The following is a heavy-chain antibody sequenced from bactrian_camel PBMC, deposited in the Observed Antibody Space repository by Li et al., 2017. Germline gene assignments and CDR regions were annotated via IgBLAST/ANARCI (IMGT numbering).Heavy chain of an antibody. CDR3: AASTTLPGCQTLTPNY. J-gene: IGHJ4*01. CDR2: VDSEDDAVT. V-gene: IGHV3S6*01. Sequence: QVQLVESGGGTVEAGGSLRLSCTTSVPFNALSTCGYCMGWFRQAPGKEREGVAVLRVDSEDDAVTYYDGSVKGRFTISRDSAKNTLYLLMNNLRPEDTAKYYCAASTTLPGCQTLTPNYWGQGTQVTVS. CDR1: VPFNALSTCGYC. D-gene: IGHD1*01.